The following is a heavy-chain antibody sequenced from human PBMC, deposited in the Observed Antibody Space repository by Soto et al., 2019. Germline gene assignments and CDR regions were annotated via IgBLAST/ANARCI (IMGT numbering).Heavy chain of an antibody. CDR3: ARWGTTGGLDV. J-gene: IGHJ1*01. D-gene: IGHD3-16*01. Sequence: QVQLVESGGGVVQPGTSLRVSCVGSGFTFRSYVIHWVRQAPGKGLEWVALTSYDGSNKYYGDYVRGRFAISRDNSRNTVDLQMDSLRVEDTALYYCARWGTTGGLDVWGQGTLVSVSS. CDR2: TSYDGSNK. CDR1: GFTFRSYV. V-gene: IGHV3-30*09.